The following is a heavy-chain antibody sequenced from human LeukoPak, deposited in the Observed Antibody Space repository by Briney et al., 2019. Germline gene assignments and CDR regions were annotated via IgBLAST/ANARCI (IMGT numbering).Heavy chain of an antibody. CDR1: GYTFTGYY. CDR3: ARMDSSGYSNWFDP. V-gene: IGHV1-2*04. Sequence: ASVEVSCKASGYTFTGYYMHWVRQAPGQGLEWMGWINPNSGGTNYAQKFQGWVTMTRDTSISTAYMELSRLRSDDTAVYYCARMDSSGYSNWFDPWGQGTLVTVSS. J-gene: IGHJ5*02. CDR2: INPNSGGT. D-gene: IGHD3-22*01.